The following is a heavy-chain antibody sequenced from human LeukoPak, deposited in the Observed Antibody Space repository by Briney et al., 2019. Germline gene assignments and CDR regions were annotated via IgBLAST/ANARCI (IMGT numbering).Heavy chain of an antibody. Sequence: GSLRLSCAASGFTFSSYSMNWVCQAPGKGLEWVSSISSSSSYIYQADSVKGRFTISRDNAKNSLYLQMNSLRVEDTAVYYCARRRGYYRGGSCRGWFDPWGQGTLVTVSS. V-gene: IGHV3-21*01. CDR3: ARRRGYYRGGSCRGWFDP. CDR1: GFTFSSYS. D-gene: IGHD2-15*01. CDR2: ISSSSSYI. J-gene: IGHJ5*02.